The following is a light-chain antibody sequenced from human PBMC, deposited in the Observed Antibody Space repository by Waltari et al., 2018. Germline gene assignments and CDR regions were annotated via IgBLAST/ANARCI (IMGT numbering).Light chain of an antibody. CDR1: SSNIGHNY. J-gene: IGLJ7*01. CDR3: GTWDSSLSGAV. Sequence: SVLTQPPSVSAAPGQRVTIPCPGGSSNIGHNYVSWYRQFPGTAPKLLIYENSERPSGIPGRFSGSKSGTSATLDITGLQAGDEADYYCGTWDSSLSGAVFGGGTHLTVL. V-gene: IGLV1-51*02. CDR2: ENS.